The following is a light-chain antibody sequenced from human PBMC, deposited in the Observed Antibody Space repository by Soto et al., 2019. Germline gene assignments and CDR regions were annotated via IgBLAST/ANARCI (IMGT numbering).Light chain of an antibody. V-gene: IGKV1-9*01. CDR3: QQLNSYPLT. CDR2: AAS. Sequence: DIQMTQSPSFLSASVGDRVAITFRVSQGISSFLAWYQQKPGESPKLLISAASTLQSGVPSRFSGSGSGTEFTLTISSLQPEDLATYFCQQLNSYPLTFGGGTKVDI. J-gene: IGKJ4*01. CDR1: QGISSF.